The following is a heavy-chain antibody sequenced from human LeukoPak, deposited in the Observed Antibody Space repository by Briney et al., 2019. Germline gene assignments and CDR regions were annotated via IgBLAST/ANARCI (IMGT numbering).Heavy chain of an antibody. V-gene: IGHV3-30*02. CDR1: GFTFSSYG. J-gene: IGHJ3*02. Sequence: PGGSLRLSCAASGFTFSSYGMHWVRQAPGKGLEWVAFIRYDGSNKYYADSVKGRFTISRDNSKNTLYPQMNSLRAEDTAVYYCARDAPEVGDAFDIWGQGTMVTVSS. D-gene: IGHD3-16*01. CDR2: IRYDGSNK. CDR3: ARDAPEVGDAFDI.